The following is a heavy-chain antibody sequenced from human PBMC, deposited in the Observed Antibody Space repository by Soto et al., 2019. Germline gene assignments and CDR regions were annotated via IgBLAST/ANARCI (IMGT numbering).Heavy chain of an antibody. CDR3: ARGGSGYTWFNEF. D-gene: IGHD3-22*01. CDR1: GGLFSSYP. Sequence: SVKVSCKASGGLFSSYPISWVRQVPGQGLEWMGGIIPVFQTAYYTQRFQGRVTITADESTNTAYMELSSLRSEDTATYYCARGGSGYTWFNEFWGQGTLVTVSS. J-gene: IGHJ4*02. CDR2: IIPVFQTA. V-gene: IGHV1-69*13.